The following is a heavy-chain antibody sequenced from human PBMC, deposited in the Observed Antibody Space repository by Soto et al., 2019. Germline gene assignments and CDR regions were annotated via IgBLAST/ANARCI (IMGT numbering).Heavy chain of an antibody. CDR2: ISSRGGST. CDR1: GFTFSDYY. Sequence: QVQLVESGGGLVKPGGSLRLSCAASGFTFSDYYMSWIRQAPGKGLEWLAYISSRGGSTKYADSVKGRFTISRDNAMNSLFLQMSSLSAEDTAVYFCARERGGAARDNFYGMDVWGQGTTVTVSS. CDR3: ARERGGAARDNFYGMDV. J-gene: IGHJ6*02. D-gene: IGHD6-6*01. V-gene: IGHV3-11*06.